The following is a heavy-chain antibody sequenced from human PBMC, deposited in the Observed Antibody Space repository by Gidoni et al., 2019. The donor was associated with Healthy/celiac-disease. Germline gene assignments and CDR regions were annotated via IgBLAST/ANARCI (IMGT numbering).Heavy chain of an antibody. V-gene: IGHV4-59*01. CDR3: ARGSESSSWYRWLNDYGMDV. D-gene: IGHD6-13*01. CDR2: IYYSWST. CDR1: GGSISSYY. J-gene: IGHJ6*02. Sequence: QVQLQESGPGLVKPSETLSLTCTVSGGSISSYYWSWIRQPPGKGLEWIGYIYYSWSTNYNPSLKSRVTISVDTSKNQFSLKLSSVTAADTAVYYCARGSESSSWYRWLNDYGMDVWGQGTTVTVSS.